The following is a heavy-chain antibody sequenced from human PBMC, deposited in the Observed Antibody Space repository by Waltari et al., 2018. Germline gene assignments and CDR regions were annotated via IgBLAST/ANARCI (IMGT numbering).Heavy chain of an antibody. CDR1: GFSLNTFGVG. CDR3: AKNGGSSWFDP. D-gene: IGHD2-15*01. V-gene: IGHV2-5*01. CDR2: IFSNDDK. J-gene: IGHJ5*02. Sequence: QITLKESGPTLVKPTQTLTLTCTFSGFSLNTFGVGVGWIRQPPGNALEWLALIFSNDDKRYSPSLKSRLTITKDTSENQVVLTMTNVDPMDTATYYCAKNGGSSWFDPWGQGVLVTVSS.